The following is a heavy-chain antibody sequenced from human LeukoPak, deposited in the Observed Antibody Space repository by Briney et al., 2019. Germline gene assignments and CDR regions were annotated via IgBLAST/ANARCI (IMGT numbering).Heavy chain of an antibody. J-gene: IGHJ6*02. D-gene: IGHD3-22*01. Sequence: GGSLRLSCAASGFTFSSYGMHWVRQAPGKGLEWVAVISYDGSNKYYADSVKGRFTISRDNSKNTLYLQMNSLRAEDTAVYYCAKDLSRYYYDSSGYYPASYYYYGMDVWGQGTTVTVSS. CDR3: AKDLSRYYYDSSGYYPASYYYYGMDV. CDR1: GFTFSSYG. V-gene: IGHV3-30*18. CDR2: ISYDGSNK.